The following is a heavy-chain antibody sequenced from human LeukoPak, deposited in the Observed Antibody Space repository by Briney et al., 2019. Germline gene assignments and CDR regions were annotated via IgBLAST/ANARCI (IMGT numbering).Heavy chain of an antibody. CDR3: AREVSALFDP. CDR1: GGSISSYY. CDR2: IYYSGST. V-gene: IGHV4-59*12. Sequence: PSETLSLTCTVSGGSISSYYGSWVRQPPGKGLEWIGYIYYSGSTNYNPSLKSRVTISVDTSKNQFSLKLSSVTAADTAVYYCAREVSALFDPWGQGTLVTVSS. J-gene: IGHJ5*02.